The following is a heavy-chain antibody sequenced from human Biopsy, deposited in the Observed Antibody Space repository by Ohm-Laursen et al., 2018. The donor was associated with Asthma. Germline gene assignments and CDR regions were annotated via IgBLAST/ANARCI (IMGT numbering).Heavy chain of an antibody. CDR2: INPNSGGT. D-gene: IGHD7-27*01. CDR3: ARGQKSPGDRWFDP. V-gene: IGHV1-2*06. J-gene: IGHJ5*02. Sequence: ASVKVSCKTSGYTFIGYHIHWVRQAPGQGLEWMGRINPNSGGTNYAQKFQGRVAMTSDTSISAAYMELSRLRSDDTALYYCARGQKSPGDRWFDPWGQGTLVTVSS. CDR1: GYTFIGYH.